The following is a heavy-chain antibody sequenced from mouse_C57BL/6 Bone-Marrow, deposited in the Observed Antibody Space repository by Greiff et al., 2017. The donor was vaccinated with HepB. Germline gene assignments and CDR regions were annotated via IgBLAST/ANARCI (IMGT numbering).Heavy chain of an antibody. D-gene: IGHD1-1*01. V-gene: IGHV1-53*01. CDR1: GYTFTSYW. CDR2: INPSNGGT. J-gene: IGHJ4*01. Sequence: QVQLQQPGTELVKPGASVKLSCKASGYTFTSYWIHWVTQRPGQGLEWIGNINPSNGGTNYNEKFKSKATLTVDKSSSTAYMQLSSLTSEDSSVYYCARVYYGSSLYYAMDYWGQGTSVTVSS. CDR3: ARVYYGSSLYYAMDY.